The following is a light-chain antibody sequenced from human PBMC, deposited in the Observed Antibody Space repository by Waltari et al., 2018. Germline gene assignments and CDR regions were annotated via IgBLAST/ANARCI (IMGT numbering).Light chain of an antibody. CDR2: DDD. CDR1: SGSIDGNY. CDR3: QSFDSSNQAWL. J-gene: IGLJ3*02. V-gene: IGLV6-57*03. Sequence: FILTQPHPVSETPGKTVTISCTRTSGSIDGNYVQWYQQRPGGVPTIVIYDDDQRPSVVPDRFSGSIDRSSNSASLIISVLKTEDEAEYYCQSFDSSNQAWLFGGGTELTVL.